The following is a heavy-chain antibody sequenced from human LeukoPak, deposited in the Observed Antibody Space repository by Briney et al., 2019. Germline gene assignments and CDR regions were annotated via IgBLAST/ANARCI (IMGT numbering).Heavy chain of an antibody. Sequence: ASVKVSCKASGYTFTIYAMNWVRQAPGQGLEWMGWINTNTGNPTYAQGFTGRFVFSLDTSVSTAYLQISSLKAEDTAVYYCARQGGWARDDYSLPNYYYYMDVWGKGTTVTVSS. CDR3: ARQGGWARDDYSLPNYYYYMDV. CDR1: GYTFTIYA. V-gene: IGHV7-4-1*02. D-gene: IGHD4-11*01. J-gene: IGHJ6*03. CDR2: INTNTGNP.